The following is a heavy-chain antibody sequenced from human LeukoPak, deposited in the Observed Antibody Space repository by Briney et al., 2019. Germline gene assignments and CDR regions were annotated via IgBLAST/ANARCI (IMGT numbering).Heavy chain of an antibody. CDR3: ARDGEAAGNMDH. D-gene: IGHD6-13*01. CDR1: GFTFSSYA. J-gene: IGHJ4*02. CDR2: ISGRGDST. Sequence: PGGSLRLSCAASGFTFSSYAMSWVRQAPGKGLEWVSAISGRGDSTYYAPSVKGRFTISRDNTKNSLYLQMNSLRADDTAVYYCARDGEAAGNMDHWGQGILVTVSS. V-gene: IGHV3-23*01.